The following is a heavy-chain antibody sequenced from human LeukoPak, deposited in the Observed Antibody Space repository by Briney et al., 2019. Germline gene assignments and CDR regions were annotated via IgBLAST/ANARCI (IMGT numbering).Heavy chain of an antibody. D-gene: IGHD3-22*01. CDR2: ISWNSGSI. CDR1: GFTFSSYS. J-gene: IGHJ3*02. CDR3: AKDDSSHDAFDI. Sequence: PGGSLRLSCAASGFTFSSYSMNWVRQAPGKGLEWVSGISWNSGSIGYADSVKGRFTISRDNAKNSLYLQMNSLRAEDTALYYCAKDDSSHDAFDIWGRGTMVTVSS. V-gene: IGHV3-9*01.